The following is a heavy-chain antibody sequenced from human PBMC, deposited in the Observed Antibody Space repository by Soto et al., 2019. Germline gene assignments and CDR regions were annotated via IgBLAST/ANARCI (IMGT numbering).Heavy chain of an antibody. J-gene: IGHJ6*02. V-gene: IGHV1-69*12. CDR2: IIPIFGTA. CDR1: GGTFSSYA. D-gene: IGHD2-15*01. Sequence: QVQLVQSGAEVKKPGSSVKVSCKASGGTFSSYAISWVRQAPGQVLEWMGGIIPIFGTANYAQKFQGRDTITAEEPTSTAYMELSSLRSEDTAVYYCARAADCSGGSCHAPPYYDYYGMDVWGQGTTVPVSS. CDR3: ARAADCSGGSCHAPPYYDYYGMDV.